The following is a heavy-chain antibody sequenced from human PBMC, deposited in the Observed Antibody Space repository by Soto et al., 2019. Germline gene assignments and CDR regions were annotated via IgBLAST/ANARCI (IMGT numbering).Heavy chain of an antibody. D-gene: IGHD4-4*01. V-gene: IGHV3-53*01. CDR1: GFTVSSSNY. CDR2: IYTGGTT. Sequence: GGSLRLSCVVSGFTVSSSNYMSWVRQAPGKGLEWVSVIYTGGTTYYADSVTGRFTISRDNSKNTLYLQMNSLRAEDTAVYYCARESVGLTNYPFDYWGQGTLVTVSS. J-gene: IGHJ4*02. CDR3: ARESVGLTNYPFDY.